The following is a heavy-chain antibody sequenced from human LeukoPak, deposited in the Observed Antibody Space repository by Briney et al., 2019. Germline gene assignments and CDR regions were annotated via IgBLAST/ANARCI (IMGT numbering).Heavy chain of an antibody. J-gene: IGHJ4*02. D-gene: IGHD5-24*01. CDR3: ATSPPPAYNHLDY. CDR1: GFIFSDYY. CDR2: MNSDGTKI. V-gene: IGHV3-11*01. Sequence: PGGFLRLSCAASGFIFSDYYMNWIRQAPGKGLEWLSYMNSDGTKIYYADSVKGRFTVSRDNAGSSPYLQMNSLRAEDTAVYYCATSPPPAYNHLDYCGQGALVTVSS.